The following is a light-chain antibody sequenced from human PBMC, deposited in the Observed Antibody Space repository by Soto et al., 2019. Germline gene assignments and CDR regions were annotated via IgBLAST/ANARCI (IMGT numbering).Light chain of an antibody. CDR2: DAS. J-gene: IGKJ5*01. Sequence: EIVMTQSPATLSVPPGERATLSCRASQSISSNYLAWYQHKPGQAPRLLIYDASSRATGIPDRFSGTGSETDFTLTINRLEPEDFAVYYCQQYENSPITFGQGTRLEIK. CDR3: QQYENSPIT. CDR1: QSISSNY. V-gene: IGKV3-20*01.